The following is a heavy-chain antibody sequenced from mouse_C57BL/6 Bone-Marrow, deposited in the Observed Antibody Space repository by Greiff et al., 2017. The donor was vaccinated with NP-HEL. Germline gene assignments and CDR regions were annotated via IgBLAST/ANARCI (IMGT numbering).Heavy chain of an antibody. Sequence: VQLQQSGPVLVKPGASVKMSCKASGYTFTDYYMNWVKQSRGKSLEWIGVINPYNGGTSYNQKFKGKATLTVDKSSSTAYMELNSLTSEDSAVYYCAIYGNYEAYWGQGTLVTVSA. V-gene: IGHV1-19*01. J-gene: IGHJ3*01. D-gene: IGHD2-1*01. CDR3: AIYGNYEAY. CDR2: INPYNGGT. CDR1: GYTFTDYY.